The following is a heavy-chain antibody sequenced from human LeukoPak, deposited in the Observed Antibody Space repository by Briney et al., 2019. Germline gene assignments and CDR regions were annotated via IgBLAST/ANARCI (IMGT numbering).Heavy chain of an antibody. J-gene: IGHJ3*02. CDR3: ARASIMVWAFDI. CDR2: IYHSGST. D-gene: IGHD2-8*01. V-gene: IGHV4-4*02. Sequence: SETLSLTCAVSGGSISSSNWWSWVRQPPGKGLEWIGDIYHSGSTNYNPSLKSRVTISVDKSKNQFSLKLSSATAAASTVYSCARASIMVWAFDIWGQGTMVTVSS. CDR1: GGSISSSNW.